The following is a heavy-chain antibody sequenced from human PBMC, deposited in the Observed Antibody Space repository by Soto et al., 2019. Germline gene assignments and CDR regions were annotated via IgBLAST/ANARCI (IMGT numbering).Heavy chain of an antibody. CDR3: VRTSLVVAAATREDY. D-gene: IGHD2-15*01. CDR2: INSDGSST. V-gene: IGHV3-74*01. Sequence: EVQLVESGGVLVQPGGSMRLSCAASGFTFSSYWMHWVRQAPGKGLVWVSRINSDGSSTSYADSVKGRFTISRDNAKNTLYLQMNSLRAEDTAVYYCVRTSLVVAAATREDYWGQGTLVTVSS. J-gene: IGHJ4*02. CDR1: GFTFSSYW.